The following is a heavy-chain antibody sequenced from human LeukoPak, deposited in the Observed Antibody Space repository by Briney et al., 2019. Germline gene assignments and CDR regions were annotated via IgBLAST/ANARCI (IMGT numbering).Heavy chain of an antibody. V-gene: IGHV3-23*01. CDR3: AKKWFGEN. CDR1: GFTLSSYG. Sequence: GGSLRLAWAASGFTLSSYGMSWVRQAPGKGLEWVSSISGSGGNAYYADSVKGRFTISRDNSKNTLYLQMNSLRAEDTAVYYCAKKWFGENWGQGTLVTVSS. J-gene: IGHJ4*02. D-gene: IGHD3-10*01. CDR2: ISGSGGNA.